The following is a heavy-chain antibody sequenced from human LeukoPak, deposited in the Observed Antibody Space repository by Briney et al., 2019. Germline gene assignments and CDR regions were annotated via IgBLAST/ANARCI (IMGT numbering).Heavy chain of an antibody. D-gene: IGHD1-26*01. CDR2: IKQDGSEK. CDR3: ATARYSGPNFDY. CDR1: GFTFSSYW. Sequence: PGGSLRLSCAASGFTFSSYWMSWVRQAPGKGLEWVANIKQDGSEKYYVDSVKGRFTISRDNAKTSLYLQMNSLRAEDTAVYYCATARYSGPNFDYWGQGTLVTVSS. J-gene: IGHJ4*02. V-gene: IGHV3-7*01.